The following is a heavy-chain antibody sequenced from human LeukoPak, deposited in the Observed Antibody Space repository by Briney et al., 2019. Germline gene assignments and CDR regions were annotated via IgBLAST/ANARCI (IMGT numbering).Heavy chain of an antibody. J-gene: IGHJ4*02. CDR1: GFTFSNYG. V-gene: IGHV3-30*18. D-gene: IGHD2-21*01. CDR2: ISPDGSGK. CDR3: AKVRGAFSAYDY. Sequence: PGGSLRLSCAASGFTFSNYGMHWVRQGPGKGLEWVAVISPDGSGKFYADAVKGRFTISRDNSMNTLFLQMNSLRGEDTALYYCAKVRGAFSAYDYWGQGTLVTVSS.